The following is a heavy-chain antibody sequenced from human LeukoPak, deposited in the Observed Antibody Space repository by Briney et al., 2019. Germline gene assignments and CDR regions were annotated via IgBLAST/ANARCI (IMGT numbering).Heavy chain of an antibody. Sequence: SGGSLRLSCAASGFTFSNYPMSWIRKAPGKGLEWVSTLSGTSGSTYYADSVKGRFTISGDNSKNTLFLQMSSLRTEDTALYFCVRDYYFDYWGLGTLVTVSA. J-gene: IGHJ4*02. CDR1: GFTFSNYP. CDR2: LSGTSGST. V-gene: IGHV3-23*01. CDR3: VRDYYFDY.